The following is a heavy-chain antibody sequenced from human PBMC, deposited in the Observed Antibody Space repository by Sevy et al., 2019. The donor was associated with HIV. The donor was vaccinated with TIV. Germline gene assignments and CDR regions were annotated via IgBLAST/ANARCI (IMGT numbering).Heavy chain of an antibody. CDR3: AKDLSRHTTQAYYYDSSGRGDAFDI. CDR1: GFTFSSYA. Sequence: GGSLRLSCAASGFTFSSYAMSWVRQAPGKGLEWDSAISGSGGSTYYADSVKGRFTISRDNSKNTLYLQMNSLRAEDTAVYYCAKDLSRHTTQAYYYDSSGRGDAFDIWGQGTMVTVSS. D-gene: IGHD3-22*01. CDR2: ISGSGGST. V-gene: IGHV3-23*01. J-gene: IGHJ3*02.